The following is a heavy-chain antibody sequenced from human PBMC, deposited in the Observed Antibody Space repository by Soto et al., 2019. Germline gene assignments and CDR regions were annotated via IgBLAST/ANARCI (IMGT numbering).Heavy chain of an antibody. CDR1: GYTFTSYA. V-gene: IGHV1-3*01. CDR2: INAGNGNT. J-gene: IGHJ5*02. Sequence: GASVKVSCKASGYTFTSYAMHWVRQAPGQGLEWMGWINAGNGNTKYSQKLQGRVTITRDTSASTAYMELSSLRSEDTAVYYCARVWAYSSSSFNWFDPWGQGTLVTVSS. CDR3: ARVWAYSSSSFNWFDP. D-gene: IGHD6-6*01.